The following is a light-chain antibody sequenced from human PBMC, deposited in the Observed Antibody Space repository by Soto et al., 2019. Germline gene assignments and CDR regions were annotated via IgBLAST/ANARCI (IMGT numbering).Light chain of an antibody. CDR2: GAS. Sequence: EIVMTQSPATLSLSPGERTTLSCRASQSVRSSLAWYQQKPGQAPRLLIYGASTRVTGIPPRFSSSGSGTEFTLTISSLQSEDFAVYYCQQYNNWPAITFGQGTRLEIK. CDR3: QQYNNWPAIT. J-gene: IGKJ5*01. CDR1: QSVRSS. V-gene: IGKV3D-15*01.